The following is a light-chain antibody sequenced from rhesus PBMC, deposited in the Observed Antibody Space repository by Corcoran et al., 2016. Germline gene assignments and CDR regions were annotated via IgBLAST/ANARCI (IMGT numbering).Light chain of an antibody. CDR3: QHGYGIPWT. Sequence: DIQMTQSPSSLSASVGDRVTITCRASENVNNYLNWYQQKPGKAPKLLIYKASTLQSGVPSRFSGSGSGTDYTFPISSLQPEDVATYYCQHGYGIPWTFGQGTKVEIK. CDR1: ENVNNY. V-gene: IGKV1-74*01. J-gene: IGKJ1*01. CDR2: KAS.